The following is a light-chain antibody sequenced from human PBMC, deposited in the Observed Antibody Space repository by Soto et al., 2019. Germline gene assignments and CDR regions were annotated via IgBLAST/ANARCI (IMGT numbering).Light chain of an antibody. CDR3: NSYTRSNTWV. V-gene: IGLV2-14*01. Sequence: QSALTQPASVSGSPGQSITISCTGTSNDVGGYNYVSWYQHHPGKAPKLMMYEVSNRPSGVSTRFSGSKSGNTASLTISGLQAEDEADYYCNSYTRSNTWVFGGGTKVTVL. CDR2: EVS. CDR1: SNDVGGYNY. J-gene: IGLJ3*02.